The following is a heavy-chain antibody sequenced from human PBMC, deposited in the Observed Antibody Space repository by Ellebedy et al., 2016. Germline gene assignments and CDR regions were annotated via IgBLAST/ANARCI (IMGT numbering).Heavy chain of an antibody. V-gene: IGHV3-53*01. D-gene: IGHD3-16*01. J-gene: IGHJ6*02. CDR3: ARDWGACMDV. CDR1: GLTVSNNY. CDR2: LYRDGTT. Sequence: GGSLRLSCAASGLTVSNNYMSWVRQAPGKGLEWVSVLYRDGTTHYTDSVRGRFTISRDNSNNTLYLQMNSLGVDDTAVYYCARDWGACMDVWGQGTTVAVSS.